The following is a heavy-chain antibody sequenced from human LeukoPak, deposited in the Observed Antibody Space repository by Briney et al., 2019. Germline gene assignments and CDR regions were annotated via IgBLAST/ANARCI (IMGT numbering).Heavy chain of an antibody. D-gene: IGHD6-13*01. CDR2: IYSGGST. CDR1: GFTVSSNY. V-gene: IGHV3-53*04. Sequence: GGSLRLSCAASGFTVSSNYMSWVRQAPGKGLEWVSVIYSGGSTYYADSVKGRFTISRRNSKNTLYLQMNSLRAEDTAVYYCARDLQAGTNAFDIWGQGTMVTVSS. CDR3: ARDLQAGTNAFDI. J-gene: IGHJ3*02.